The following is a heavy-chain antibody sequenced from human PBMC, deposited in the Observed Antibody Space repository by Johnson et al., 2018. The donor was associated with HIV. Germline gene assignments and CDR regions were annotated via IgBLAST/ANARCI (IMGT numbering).Heavy chain of an antibody. CDR3: ARLGSTSSGAFDI. J-gene: IGHJ3*02. D-gene: IGHD6-13*01. CDR1: GFTFSDFA. Sequence: VQLLESGGGLVQPGGSLRHSCAASGFTFSDFAMTWVRQAPGKGLEWVSTISGSGGLIYYADSVKGRFTISRDNTNNSQYLQMNSLRAEDTALYYCARLGSTSSGAFDIWGQGTMVTVSS. V-gene: IGHV3-48*04. CDR2: ISGSGGLI.